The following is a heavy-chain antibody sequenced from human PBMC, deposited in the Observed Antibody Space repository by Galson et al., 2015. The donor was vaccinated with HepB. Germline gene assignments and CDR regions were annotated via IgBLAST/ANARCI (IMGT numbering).Heavy chain of an antibody. CDR3: ARAHYYYGSGSSPWFDP. J-gene: IGHJ5*02. CDR1: GGTFSSYA. CDR2: IIPILGIA. V-gene: IGHV1-69*04. Sequence: SVKVSCKASGGTFSSYAISWVRQAPGQGLEWMGRIIPILGIANYAQKFQGRVTITRDTSASTAYMELSSLRSEDTAVYYCARAHYYYGSGSSPWFDPWGQGTLVTVSS. D-gene: IGHD3-10*01.